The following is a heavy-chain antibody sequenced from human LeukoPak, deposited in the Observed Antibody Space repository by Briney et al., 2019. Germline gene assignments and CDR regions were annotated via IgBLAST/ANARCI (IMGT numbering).Heavy chain of an antibody. CDR3: ASAPRSTVTTYAFDI. CDR1: GYTFTNYY. J-gene: IGHJ3*02. V-gene: IGHV1-69*02. CDR2: IIPILGIA. D-gene: IGHD4-17*01. Sequence: GASVKVSCKSSGYTFTNYYIHWVRQAPGQGLEWMGRIIPILGIANYAQKFQGRVTITADKSTSTAYMELSSLRSEDTAVYYCASAPRSTVTTYAFDIWGQGTMVTVSS.